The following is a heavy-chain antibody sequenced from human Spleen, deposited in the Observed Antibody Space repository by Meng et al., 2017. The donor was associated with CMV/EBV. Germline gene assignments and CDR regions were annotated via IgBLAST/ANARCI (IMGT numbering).Heavy chain of an antibody. CDR1: GGSFSGYY. CDR2: INHSGSS. Sequence: GSLRLSCAVYGGSFSGYYWSWIRQPPGKGLEWIGEINHSGSSNYNPSLKSRVTISVDTSKNQFSFTLNSVTAADTAMYYCARAIIFGGSYVDSWGQGTPVTVSS. J-gene: IGHJ4*02. D-gene: IGHD3-16*01. CDR3: ARAIIFGGSYVDS. V-gene: IGHV4-34*01.